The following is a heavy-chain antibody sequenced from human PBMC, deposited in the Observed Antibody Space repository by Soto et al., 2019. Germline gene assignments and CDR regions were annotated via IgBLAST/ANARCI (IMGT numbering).Heavy chain of an antibody. V-gene: IGHV3-9*01. D-gene: IGHD6-13*01. Sequence: SLRLSCAAXGFTFDDYAMHWVRQVPGKGLEWVSGINWNSGSIGYGDSVKGRFAISRDNAKNSLHLQMNSLSAEDTAFYYCVKDESINWYSGHFRHWGQGTLVTVSS. CDR3: VKDESINWYSGHFRH. J-gene: IGHJ1*01. CDR1: GFTFDDYA. CDR2: INWNSGSI.